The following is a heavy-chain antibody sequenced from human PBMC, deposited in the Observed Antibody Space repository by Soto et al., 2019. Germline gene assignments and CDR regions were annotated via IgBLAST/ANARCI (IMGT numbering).Heavy chain of an antibody. CDR1: GFSLSTSGVG. D-gene: IGHD2-15*01. CDR2: IYWDDDK. V-gene: IGHV2-5*02. J-gene: IGHJ3*02. Sequence: SGPTLVNPTQTLTLTCTFSGFSLSTSGVGVGWIRQPPGKALEWLALIYWDDDKRYSPSLKRRLTITKDTSKNQVVLTMTNMDPVDTATYYCAHSHMFWSGGSCYKSAAFDIWGQGTRVTVSS. CDR3: AHSHMFWSGGSCYKSAAFDI.